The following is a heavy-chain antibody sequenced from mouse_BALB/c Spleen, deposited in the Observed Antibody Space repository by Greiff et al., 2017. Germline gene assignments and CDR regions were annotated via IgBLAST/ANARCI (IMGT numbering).Heavy chain of an antibody. V-gene: IGHV1S137*01. CDR1: GYTFTDYA. J-gene: IGHJ4*01. Sequence: QVQLKQSGAELVRPGVSVKISCKGSGYTFTDYAMHWVKQSHAKSLEWIGVISTYYGDASYNQKFKGKATMTVDKSSSTAYMELARLTSEDSAIYYCARWRDLYYAMDYWGQGTSVTVSS. CDR2: ISTYYGDA. CDR3: ARWRDLYYAMDY.